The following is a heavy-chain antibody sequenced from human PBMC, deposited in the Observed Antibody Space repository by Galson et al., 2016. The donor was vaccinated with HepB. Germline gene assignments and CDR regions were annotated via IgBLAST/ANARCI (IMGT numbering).Heavy chain of an antibody. CDR3: ARDSGSGLNWLDP. CDR1: GGSITSSDW. D-gene: IGHD3-10*01. V-gene: IGHV4-4*02. J-gene: IGHJ5*02. Sequence: SETLSLTCAVSGGSITSSDWWSWVRQPPGQGLEWIGQIFHSGRVNYTPSLASRVTISIDTSNNYFSLSLRSVTAADTAVYYCARDSGSGLNWLDPWGPGILVTVSS. CDR2: IFHSGRV.